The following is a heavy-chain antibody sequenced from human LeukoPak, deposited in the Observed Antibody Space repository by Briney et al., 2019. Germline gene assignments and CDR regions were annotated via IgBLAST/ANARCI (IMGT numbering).Heavy chain of an antibody. Sequence: ASVKVSCKASGYTFTSNEIHWVRQAPGQGLEWMGIINPSGGSTSYAQKFQGRVTMTRDTSTSTVYMELSSLRSEDTAVYYCARFASLYSRSWYYAFDIWGQGTMVTVSS. CDR1: GYTFTSNE. CDR3: ARFASLYSRSWYYAFDI. CDR2: INPSGGST. J-gene: IGHJ3*02. D-gene: IGHD6-13*01. V-gene: IGHV1-46*01.